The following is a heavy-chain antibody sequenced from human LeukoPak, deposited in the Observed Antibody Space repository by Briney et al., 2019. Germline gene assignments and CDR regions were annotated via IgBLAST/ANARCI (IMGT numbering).Heavy chain of an antibody. V-gene: IGHV1-46*01. D-gene: IGHD3-3*01. CDR2: INPSGGST. CDR3: AREESDYDFWSGYYSMGTYYYYGMDV. Sequence: DSVKVSCKASGYTFTSYYLHWVRQAPGQGLEWMGIINPSGGSTSYAQTFQGRVTITRDTTTSTVYMELSSLRSEDTAVYYCAREESDYDFWSGYYSMGTYYYYGMDVWGQGTTVTVSS. J-gene: IGHJ6*02. CDR1: GYTFTSYY.